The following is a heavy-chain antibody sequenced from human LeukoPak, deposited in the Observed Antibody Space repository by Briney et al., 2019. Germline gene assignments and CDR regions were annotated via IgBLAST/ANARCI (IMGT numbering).Heavy chain of an antibody. J-gene: IGHJ6*02. CDR3: ARVSDYGDSYYYYYGMDV. Sequence: GASVKVSCKASGYTFTNYGISWVRQAPGQGLEWMGWISTYNGNTNYAQKLQGRVTMTTDTSTSTAYMELRSLRSDDTAVYYCARVSDYGDSYYYYYGMDVWGQGTTVTVSS. CDR1: GYTFTNYG. D-gene: IGHD4-17*01. V-gene: IGHV1-18*01. CDR2: ISTYNGNT.